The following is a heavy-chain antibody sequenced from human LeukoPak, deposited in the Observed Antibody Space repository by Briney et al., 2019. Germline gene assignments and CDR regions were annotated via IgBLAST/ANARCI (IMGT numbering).Heavy chain of an antibody. CDR2: ISSSSTYI. CDR1: GFTFNNYS. D-gene: IGHD1-26*01. CDR3: ARDSGIYRTIDY. Sequence: PGGSLRLSCVASGFTFNNYSMNWVRQAPGKGLEWVSSISSSSTYIYHADSVKGRFTISRDNAKNSLYLQMNSLRAEDTAVYYCARDSGIYRTIDYWGQGTRVTVSS. V-gene: IGHV3-21*01. J-gene: IGHJ4*02.